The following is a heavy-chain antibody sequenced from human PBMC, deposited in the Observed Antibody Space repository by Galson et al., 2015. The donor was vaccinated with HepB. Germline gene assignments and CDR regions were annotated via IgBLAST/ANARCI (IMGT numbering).Heavy chain of an antibody. CDR2: ISGSGGDT. CDR1: GFTFTTYA. D-gene: IGHD3-10*01. V-gene: IGHV3-23*01. CDR3: AKAYRYGSGSNSLFSDY. Sequence: SLRLSCAASGFTFTTYAMSWVRQAPGKGLEWVSAISGSGGDTYYADSVKGRFTISRDNSENTLYLQMNSLRAEDTAVYYCAKAYRYGSGSNSLFSDYWGQGALVTVSS. J-gene: IGHJ4*02.